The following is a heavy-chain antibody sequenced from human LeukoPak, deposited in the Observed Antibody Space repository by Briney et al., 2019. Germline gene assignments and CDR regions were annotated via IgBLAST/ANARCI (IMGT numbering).Heavy chain of an antibody. Sequence: GGSLRLSCVASGFTFDDYAMHWVRQAPGKSLEWVSGISWNSGSIGYADSVKGRFTISRDNSKNTLYLQMNSLRAEDTAVYYCAKDFYRDGYNFDYWGQGTLVTVSS. D-gene: IGHD5-24*01. CDR1: GFTFDDYA. CDR2: ISWNSGSI. V-gene: IGHV3-9*01. J-gene: IGHJ4*02. CDR3: AKDFYRDGYNFDY.